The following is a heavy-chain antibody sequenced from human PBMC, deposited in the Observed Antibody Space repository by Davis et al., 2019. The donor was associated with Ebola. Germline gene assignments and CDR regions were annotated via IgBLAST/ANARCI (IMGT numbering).Heavy chain of an antibody. D-gene: IGHD6-19*01. V-gene: IGHV1-69*10. CDR2: IIPIFGIA. CDR3: ARDLGIAVAGTGDY. J-gene: IGHJ4*02. Sequence: SVKVSCKASGYTFTSYDINWVRQATGQGLEWMGGIIPIFGIANYAQKFQGRVTITADKSTSTAYMELSSLRSEDTAVYYCARDLGIAVAGTGDYWGQGTLVTVSS. CDR1: GYTFTSYD.